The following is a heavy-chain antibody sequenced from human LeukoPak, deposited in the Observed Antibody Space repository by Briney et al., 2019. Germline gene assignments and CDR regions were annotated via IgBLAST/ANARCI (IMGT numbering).Heavy chain of an antibody. Sequence: GGSLRLSCAASGFTFNNYEMNWVRQAPGKGLEWISYISTDGTMAYYAGSVKGRFTISRDNAKNSLYLQMNSLRADDTAVYCCARETIDCGGDCYDYWGQGTLATVSS. CDR3: ARETIDCGGDCYDY. CDR2: ISTDGTMA. J-gene: IGHJ4*02. D-gene: IGHD2-21*01. V-gene: IGHV3-48*03. CDR1: GFTFNNYE.